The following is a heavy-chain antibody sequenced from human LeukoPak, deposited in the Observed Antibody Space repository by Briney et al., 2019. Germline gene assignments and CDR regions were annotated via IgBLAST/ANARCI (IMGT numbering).Heavy chain of an antibody. CDR2: INIYNGNT. J-gene: IGHJ5*02. CDR1: GYTFTTYG. Sequence: GASVKVSCKASGYTFTTYGISWVRQAPGQRPEWMGGINIYNGNTKYAQKFQGRVTITTDTSTSTAYMELSSLRSEDPGVYYCERKGCTGHCYRFDPWGEGTLVTVSS. V-gene: IGHV1-18*01. CDR3: ERKGCTGHCYRFDP. D-gene: IGHD2-21*02.